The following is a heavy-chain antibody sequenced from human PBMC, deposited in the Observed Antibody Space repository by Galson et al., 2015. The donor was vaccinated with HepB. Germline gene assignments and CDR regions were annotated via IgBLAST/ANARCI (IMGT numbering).Heavy chain of an antibody. D-gene: IGHD6-13*01. CDR1: GFTFSSYS. CDR3: ARSLGSSWFDY. CDR2: ISSSSSTI. J-gene: IGHJ4*02. Sequence: SLRLSCAASGFTFSSYSMNWVRQAPGKGLEWVSYISSSSSTIYYADSVKGRFTISRDNAKNSLYLQMNSLRAEDTAVYYCARSLGSSWFDYWGQGTLVTVSS. V-gene: IGHV3-48*04.